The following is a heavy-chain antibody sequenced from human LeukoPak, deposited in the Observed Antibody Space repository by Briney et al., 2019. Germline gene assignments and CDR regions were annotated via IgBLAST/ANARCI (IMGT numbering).Heavy chain of an antibody. CDR1: GFVFSSHA. V-gene: IGHV3-23*05. Sequence: GGSLRLSCVASGFVFSSHAMSWVRQAPGKGLEWVSAISNGYYYADSVKGRFTISRGNSKNTVYLQMSSLRAEDTAVYFCVREAGYCTAASCSKTNWFDPWGQGTLVTVSS. CDR2: ISNGY. D-gene: IGHD2-8*02. J-gene: IGHJ5*02. CDR3: VREAGYCTAASCSKTNWFDP.